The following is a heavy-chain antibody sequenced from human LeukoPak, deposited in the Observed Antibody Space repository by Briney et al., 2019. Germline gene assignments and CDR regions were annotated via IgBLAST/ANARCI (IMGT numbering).Heavy chain of an antibody. CDR1: GGSISTSYY. CDR3: ARGSNGVSRFDY. D-gene: IGHD2-8*01. CDR2: IYYSGTT. V-gene: IGHV4-39*01. J-gene: IGHJ4*02. Sequence: SETLSLTCTVSGGSISTSYYWGWIRQPPGKGLEWIGSIYYSGTTYYNPSLKSRVTISVDTSKNQFSLKLSSVTAADTAVYYCARGSNGVSRFDYWGQGTLVTVSS.